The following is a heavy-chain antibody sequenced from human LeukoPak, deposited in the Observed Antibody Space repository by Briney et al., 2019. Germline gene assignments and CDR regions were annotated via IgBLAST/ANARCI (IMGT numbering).Heavy chain of an antibody. CDR3: AREQPTVYSSRNAGYYYYGMDV. CDR2: KNPNSGNT. V-gene: IGHV1-8*01. Sequence: SVKVSCKASGYNFTSYDINWVRQATGQGLEWMGWKNPNSGNTGYAQKFQGRVTMTRNTSISTAYMELSSLRSEDTAVYYCAREQPTVYSSRNAGYYYYGMDVWGQGTTVTVSS. CDR1: GYNFTSYD. J-gene: IGHJ6*02. D-gene: IGHD6-13*01.